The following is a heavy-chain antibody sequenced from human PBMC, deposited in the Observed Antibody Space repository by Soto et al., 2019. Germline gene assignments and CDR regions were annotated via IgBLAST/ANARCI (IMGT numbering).Heavy chain of an antibody. V-gene: IGHV4-39*01. CDR2: IYYSGST. CDR1: GGSISSSSYY. J-gene: IGHJ3*02. D-gene: IGHD4-4*01. Sequence: SETLSLTCTVSGGSISSSSYYWGWIRQPPGKGLELIGSIYYSGSTYYNPSLKSRVTISVDKSKNQFSLKLSSVTAADTAVYYCARMKRAVTGAGRAFHXWGQATMFTVS. CDR3: ARMKRAVTGAGRAFHX.